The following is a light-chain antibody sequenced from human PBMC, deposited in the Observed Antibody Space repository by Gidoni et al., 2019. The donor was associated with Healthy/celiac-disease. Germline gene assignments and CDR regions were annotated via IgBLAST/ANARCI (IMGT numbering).Light chain of an antibody. CDR2: KAS. J-gene: IGKJ1*01. V-gene: IGKV1-5*03. Sequence: DIQMTQSPSTLSASVGDRVTITCRASQSISSWLAWYQQKPGKAPKLLIYKASSLESGVPSRFSGSGSGTEFTLTISSLQPDDFATYYCQQYNSYSPATFXQGTKVEIK. CDR3: QQYNSYSPAT. CDR1: QSISSW.